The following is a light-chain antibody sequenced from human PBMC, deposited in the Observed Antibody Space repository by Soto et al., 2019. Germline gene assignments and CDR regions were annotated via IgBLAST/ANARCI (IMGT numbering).Light chain of an antibody. CDR1: SSNIGSQT. J-gene: IGLJ1*01. Sequence: QSVLTQPPSASGTPGQRVTISCSGSSSNIGSQTVNWYQQFPGTAPKLLIYSNNQRPSGVPDRFSGSQSGTSASLAISGLQSEDEADYYCAAWDDSLNGLYVFGTGTKVTVL. CDR2: SNN. CDR3: AAWDDSLNGLYV. V-gene: IGLV1-44*01.